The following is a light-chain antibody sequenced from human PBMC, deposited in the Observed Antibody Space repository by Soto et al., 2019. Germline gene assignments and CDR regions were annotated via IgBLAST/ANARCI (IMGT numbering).Light chain of an antibody. CDR3: AAWGDSLNGYV. V-gene: IGLV1-44*01. CDR1: SSNIGTNA. Sequence: QSVLTQPPSASGTPGQRVTISCSGGSSNIGTNAVNWYQQLPGTAPKLLIYNNNQRPSGVPDRFSGSKSGTSASLAISGLQPEDEADYYCAAWGDSLNGYVFGTGTKVTVL. CDR2: NNN. J-gene: IGLJ1*01.